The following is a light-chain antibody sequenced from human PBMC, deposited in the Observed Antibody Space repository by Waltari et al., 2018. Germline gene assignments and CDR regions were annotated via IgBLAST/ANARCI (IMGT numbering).Light chain of an antibody. CDR2: YDD. Sequence: QSVLTQPPSVSAAPRQRVTISCYGSGSNVENNAVHWYQFLPDKTPRLLTYYDDLLPSGVSGRFSGSKSGTSASLAISGLQSEDEGDYYCAAWDDSLNGWVFGGGTKLTVL. V-gene: IGLV1-36*01. CDR1: GSNVENNA. J-gene: IGLJ3*02. CDR3: AAWDDSLNGWV.